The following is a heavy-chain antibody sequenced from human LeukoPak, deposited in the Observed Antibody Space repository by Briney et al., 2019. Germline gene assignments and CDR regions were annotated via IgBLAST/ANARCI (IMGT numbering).Heavy chain of an antibody. CDR3: ARDRCSSTSCYLAY. CDR2: IYSGGYT. CDR1: GFTFSDYY. V-gene: IGHV3-66*02. Sequence: GGSLRLSCAASGFTFSDYYMTWVRQAPGKGLEWVSVIYSGGYTYYVDSVKGRFTISRDKSKNTLYLQMNSLRAEDTAVYYCARDRCSSTSCYLAYWGQGTLVTVSS. J-gene: IGHJ4*02. D-gene: IGHD2-2*01.